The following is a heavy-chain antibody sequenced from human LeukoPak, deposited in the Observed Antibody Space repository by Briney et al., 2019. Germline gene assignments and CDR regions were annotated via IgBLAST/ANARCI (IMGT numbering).Heavy chain of an antibody. D-gene: IGHD3-10*01. CDR1: GFTFSDYN. J-gene: IGHJ4*02. V-gene: IGHV3-30*18. CDR2: ISYDGSHE. Sequence: GGSLRLSCAASGFTFSDYNMHWVRQAPGKGLEWVALISYDGSHEYYPASVKGRFTISRDNSKNTLSLQMDSLRPEDTAVYYCAKSQLIGSYHPPGYWGQGTLVTVSS. CDR3: AKSQLIGSYHPPGY.